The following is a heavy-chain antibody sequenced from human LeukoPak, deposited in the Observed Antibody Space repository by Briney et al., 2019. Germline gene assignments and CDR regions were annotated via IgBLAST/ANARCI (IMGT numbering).Heavy chain of an antibody. D-gene: IGHD2-15*01. CDR3: ARDRGSEGGFDY. V-gene: IGHV4-4*07. J-gene: IGHJ4*02. CDR1: GGSISSYY. Sequence: SETLSLTCTVSGGSISSYYWSWIRQPAGKGLEWIGRIYTSGSSNSNPSLKSRVTMSADTSKNQFSLKLSSVTAADTAVYYCARDRGSEGGFDYWGQGTLVTVSS. CDR2: IYTSGSS.